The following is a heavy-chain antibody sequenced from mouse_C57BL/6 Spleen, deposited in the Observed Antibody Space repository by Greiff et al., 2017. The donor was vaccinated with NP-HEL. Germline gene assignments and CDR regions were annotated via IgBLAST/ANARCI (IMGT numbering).Heavy chain of an antibody. CDR3: ARHEERYYYGSSFWFAY. CDR1: GYTFTEYT. Sequence: LVESGAELVKPGASVKLSCKASGYTFTEYTIHWVKQRSGQGLEWIGWFYPGSGSIKYNEKFKDKATLTADKSSSTVYMELSRLTSEDSAVYFCARHEERYYYGSSFWFAYWGQGTLVTVSA. D-gene: IGHD1-1*01. V-gene: IGHV1-62-2*01. CDR2: FYPGSGSI. J-gene: IGHJ3*01.